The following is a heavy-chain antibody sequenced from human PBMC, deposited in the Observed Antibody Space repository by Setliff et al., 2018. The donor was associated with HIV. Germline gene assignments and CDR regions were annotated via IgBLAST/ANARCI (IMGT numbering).Heavy chain of an antibody. CDR3: ARVRRGCSSHSCPLEN. CDR2: IIPSFGTV. J-gene: IGHJ4*02. Sequence: SVKVSCKAAGGTFNSYILSWVRQAPGQRLEWTGGIIPSFGTVTYAQKFQGRVTITTDESMTTVYMELSSLRSEDTAVYYCARVRRGCSSHSCPLENWGQGTLVTVSS. D-gene: IGHD2-2*01. V-gene: IGHV1-69*05. CDR1: GGTFNSYI.